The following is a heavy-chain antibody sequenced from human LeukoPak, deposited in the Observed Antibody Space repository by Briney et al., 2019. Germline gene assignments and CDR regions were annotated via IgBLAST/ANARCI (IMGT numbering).Heavy chain of an antibody. V-gene: IGHV3-48*03. CDR3: ARVLLWFGSAGWFDP. J-gene: IGHJ5*02. CDR2: ISSSGSTI. D-gene: IGHD3-10*01. Sequence: GGSLRLSCAASGLTFRNYGMHWVRQAPGKGLEWVSYISSSGSTIYYADSVKGRFTISRDNAKNSLYLQMNSLRAEDTAVYYCARVLLWFGSAGWFDPWGQGTLVTVSS. CDR1: GLTFRNYG.